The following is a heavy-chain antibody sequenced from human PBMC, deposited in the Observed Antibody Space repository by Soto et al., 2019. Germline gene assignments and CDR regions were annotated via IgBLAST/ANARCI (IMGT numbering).Heavy chain of an antibody. CDR1: GFTVSSNY. J-gene: IGHJ4*02. CDR3: ASSHSSGTTYFDY. Sequence: GGSLRLSCAASGFTVSSNYMSWVRQAPGKGLEWVSVIYSGGSTYYADSVKGRFTISRDNSKNTLYLQMNSLRAEDTAVYYCASSHSSGTTYFDYWGQGTLVTVSS. D-gene: IGHD6-19*01. CDR2: IYSGGST. V-gene: IGHV3-66*01.